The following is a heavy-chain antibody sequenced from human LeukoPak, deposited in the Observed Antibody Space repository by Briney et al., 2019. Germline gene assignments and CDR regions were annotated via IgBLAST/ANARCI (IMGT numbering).Heavy chain of an antibody. D-gene: IGHD3-9*01. CDR2: IYYSGST. CDR1: GGSISSSSYY. V-gene: IGHV4-39*01. J-gene: IGHJ4*02. Sequence: SETLSLTCTVSGGSISSSSYYWGWIRQPPGKGLEWIGSIYYSGSTYYNPSLKSRVTISVDTSKNQFSLKLSSVTAADTAVYYCARGSPYYDILTGYYRGLDYWGQGTLVTVSS. CDR3: ARGSPYYDILTGYYRGLDY.